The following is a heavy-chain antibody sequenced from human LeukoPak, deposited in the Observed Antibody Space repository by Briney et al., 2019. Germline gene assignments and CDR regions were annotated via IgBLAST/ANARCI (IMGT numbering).Heavy chain of an antibody. Sequence: SVKVSCKASGGTFSSYAISWVRQAPGQGLEWMGGIIPIFGTANYAQKFQGRVTITADESTSTAYMELSSLRSEDTAVYYCARTTRPFTMKGPFDYWGQGTLVTVSS. J-gene: IGHJ4*02. CDR1: GGTFSSYA. V-gene: IGHV1-69*13. CDR2: IIPIFGTA. CDR3: ARTTRPFTMKGPFDY. D-gene: IGHD3-22*01.